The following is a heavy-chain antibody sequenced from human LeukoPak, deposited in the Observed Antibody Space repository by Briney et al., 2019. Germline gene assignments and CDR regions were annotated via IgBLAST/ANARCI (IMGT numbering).Heavy chain of an antibody. Sequence: SETLPLTCTVSGRSIRDYYWSWIRQPPGKGLEGIRWIIGSGNSNYKPSLKSRLTMSVVTSKNQFSLKLTSATAADTAVYYCAREKDTGSNHAKIRYDIWGLGTMVTVSS. CDR2: IIGSGNS. V-gene: IGHV4-59*01. CDR1: GRSIRDYY. D-gene: IGHD2-15*01. J-gene: IGHJ3*02. CDR3: AREKDTGSNHAKIRYDI.